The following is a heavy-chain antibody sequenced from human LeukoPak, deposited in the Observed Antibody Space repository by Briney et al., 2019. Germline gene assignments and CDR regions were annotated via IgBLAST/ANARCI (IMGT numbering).Heavy chain of an antibody. CDR2: IKQDGSEK. CDR1: GFTFNNYW. V-gene: IGHV3-7*01. Sequence: GGSLRLSCAASGFTFNNYWMSWVRQAPGKGLEWVANIKQDGSEKYYVDSVKGRFTISRDNAKNSLYLQMNSLRAEDTAVYYCARERRELGYYYMHVWVKGNTVKVSS. CDR3: ARERRELGYYYMHV. D-gene: IGHD5-24*01. J-gene: IGHJ6*03.